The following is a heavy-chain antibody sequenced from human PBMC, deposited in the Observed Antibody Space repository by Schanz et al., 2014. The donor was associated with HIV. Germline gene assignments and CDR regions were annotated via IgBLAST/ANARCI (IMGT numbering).Heavy chain of an antibody. CDR3: AKDRNHYDSRYLGKGNYYYYGMDV. CDR1: GFTFDSYG. CDR2: ISYDGRNK. Sequence: QVRLVESGGGVVRPGRSLRLSCAASGFTFDSYGMHWVRQAPGKGLEWVAVISYDGRNKYYADSVKGRFTISRDNSKNTLYLQVKSLRAEDTAMYYCAKDRNHYDSRYLGKGNYYYYGMDVWGQGTTVTVSS. V-gene: IGHV3-30*18. D-gene: IGHD3-22*01. J-gene: IGHJ6*02.